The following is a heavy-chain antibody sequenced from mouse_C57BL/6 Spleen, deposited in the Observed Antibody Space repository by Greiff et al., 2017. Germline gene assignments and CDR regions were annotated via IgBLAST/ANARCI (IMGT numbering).Heavy chain of an antibody. CDR3: AIPYDYDYDEGTWFAY. J-gene: IGHJ3*01. V-gene: IGHV1-74*01. CDR1: GYTFTSYW. CDR2: IHPSDSDT. D-gene: IGHD2-4*01. Sequence: QVQLQQPGAELVKPGASVKVSCKASGYTFTSYWMHWVKQRPGQGLEWIGRIHPSDSDTNYNQKFKGKATLTVDKSSSTAYMQLSSLTSEDSAVYYCAIPYDYDYDEGTWFAYWGQGTLVTVSA.